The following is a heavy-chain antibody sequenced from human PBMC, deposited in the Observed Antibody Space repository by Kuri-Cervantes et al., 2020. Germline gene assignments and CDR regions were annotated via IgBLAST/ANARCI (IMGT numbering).Heavy chain of an antibody. CDR2: IIPIFGTA. Sequence: SVKVSCKASGGTFSSYAISWVRQAPGQGLEWMGGIIPIFGTANYAQKFQGRVTITTDESTSTAYMELSSLRAEDTAVYYCARGNLFTGYRSFDYWGQGTLVTVSS. J-gene: IGHJ4*02. CDR3: ARGNLFTGYRSFDY. CDR1: GGTFSSYA. D-gene: IGHD3-9*01. V-gene: IGHV1-69*05.